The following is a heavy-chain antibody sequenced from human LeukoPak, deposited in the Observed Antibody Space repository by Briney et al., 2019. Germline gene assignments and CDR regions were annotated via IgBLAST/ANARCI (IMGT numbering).Heavy chain of an antibody. CDR2: IYHSGST. Sequence: SETLSLTCTVSGYSTSSGYYWGWIRQPPGKGLEWIGSIYHSGSTYYNPSLKSRVTISVDTSKNQFSLKLSSVTAADTAVYYCASALTKGELLPFDYWGQGTLVTVSS. CDR1: GYSTSSGYY. CDR3: ASALTKGELLPFDY. J-gene: IGHJ4*02. D-gene: IGHD1-26*01. V-gene: IGHV4-38-2*02.